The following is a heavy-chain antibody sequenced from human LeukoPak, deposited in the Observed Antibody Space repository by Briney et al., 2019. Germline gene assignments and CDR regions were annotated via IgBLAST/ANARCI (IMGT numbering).Heavy chain of an antibody. D-gene: IGHD3-22*01. CDR2: IYHSGST. CDR1: GYSISSGYY. V-gene: IGHV4-38-2*02. Sequence: SETLSLTCTVSGYSISSGYYWGWIRQPPGKGLEWIGSIYHSGSTYYNPSLKSRVTISVDTSKNQFSLKLSSVTAADTAVYYCATEEYYYDSSGYYRQPLFDYWGQGTLVTVSS. CDR3: ATEEYYYDSSGYYRQPLFDY. J-gene: IGHJ4*02.